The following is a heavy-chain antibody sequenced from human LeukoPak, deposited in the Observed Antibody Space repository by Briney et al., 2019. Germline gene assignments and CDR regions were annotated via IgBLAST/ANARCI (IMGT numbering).Heavy chain of an antibody. CDR3: AKVHGSGSYRFDF. D-gene: IGHD3-10*01. V-gene: IGHV3-23*01. CDR2: VTGTGGNT. CDR1: GFTFDSYA. Sequence: GSLRLSCEGSGFTFDSYAMSWVRRSPGKGLEWFSAVTGTGGNTYHADSVKDRFTISRDNSKNTVYLQMNSLRAEDTAIYYCAKVHGSGSYRFDFWGQGTLVTVSS. J-gene: IGHJ4*02.